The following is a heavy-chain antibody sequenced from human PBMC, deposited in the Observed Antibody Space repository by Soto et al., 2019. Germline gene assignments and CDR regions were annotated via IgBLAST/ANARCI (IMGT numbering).Heavy chain of an antibody. CDR3: ARDYNGIRNFDY. Sequence: EVQLLESGGGLVQPGGSLKLSCAASGFTFNNHAMTWVRQAPGKGLEWVSAMSGGVSTYYADSVKGRFTISRDNSKNALYWQMNYVSLGDTAVYYCARDYNGIRNFDYWGQGTLVTVSS. D-gene: IGHD3-10*01. CDR1: GFTFNNHA. J-gene: IGHJ4*02. CDR2: MSGGVST. V-gene: IGHV3-23*01.